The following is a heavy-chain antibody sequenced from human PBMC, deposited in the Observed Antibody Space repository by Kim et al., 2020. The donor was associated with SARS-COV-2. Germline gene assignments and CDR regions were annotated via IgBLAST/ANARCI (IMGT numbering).Heavy chain of an antibody. V-gene: IGHV1-18*01. J-gene: IGHJ4*02. D-gene: IGHD3-10*01. Sequence: YAQKLQGRVTMTTDTSTSTAYMELRSLRSDDTAVYYCARGFGELSRNLDYWGQGTLVTVSS. CDR3: ARGFGELSRNLDY.